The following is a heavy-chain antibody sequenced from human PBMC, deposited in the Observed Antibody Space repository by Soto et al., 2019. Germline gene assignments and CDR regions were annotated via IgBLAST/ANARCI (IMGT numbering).Heavy chain of an antibody. CDR2: IYYSGST. D-gene: IGHD3-22*01. Sequence: PSETLSLTCTVSGGSISSGDYYWSWIRQPPGKGLEWIGYIYYSGSTYYNPSLKSRVTISVDTSKNQFSLKLSSVTAAETAVYYCARVGLYYYDSSGYYLYYFDDWGQGTLVTVSS. J-gene: IGHJ4*02. V-gene: IGHV4-30-4*01. CDR3: ARVGLYYYDSSGYYLYYFDD. CDR1: GGSISSGDYY.